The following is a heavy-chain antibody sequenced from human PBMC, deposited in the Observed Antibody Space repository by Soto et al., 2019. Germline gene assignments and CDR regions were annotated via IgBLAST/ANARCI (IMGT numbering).Heavy chain of an antibody. D-gene: IGHD2-2*01. Sequence: QLQLQESGSGLVKPSQTLSLTCAVSGGSISSGGYSWSWIRQPPGKGLEWSGYIYHCGSTYYIPSLKSRGTISVDRSKNQCSLKLSSVTAADTAVYYCAGGRIGTRRDDWGQGTLGTVSS. CDR1: GGSISSGGYS. CDR3: AGGRIGTRRDD. J-gene: IGHJ4*02. V-gene: IGHV4-30-2*01. CDR2: IYHCGST.